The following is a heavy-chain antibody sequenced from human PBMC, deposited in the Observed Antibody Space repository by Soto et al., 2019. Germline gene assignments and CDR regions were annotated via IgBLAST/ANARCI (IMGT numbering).Heavy chain of an antibody. CDR3: ARGLNYDFWSGYSDYFDY. CDR2: INHSGST. Sequence: SETLSLTCAVYGGSFSGYYWSWIRQPPGKGLEWIGEINHSGSTNYNPSLKSRVTISVDTSKNQFSLKLSSVTAADTAVYYCARGLNYDFWSGYSDYFDYWGQGTLVT. J-gene: IGHJ4*02. V-gene: IGHV4-34*01. CDR1: GGSFSGYY. D-gene: IGHD3-3*01.